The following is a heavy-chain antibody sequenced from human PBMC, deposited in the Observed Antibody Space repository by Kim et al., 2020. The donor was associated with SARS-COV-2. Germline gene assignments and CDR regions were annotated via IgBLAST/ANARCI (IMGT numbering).Heavy chain of an antibody. Sequence: ADSLKGRFTISRADAKNSLYLQMNSLPAADTATYYCARHGTRGFSKHVDCWGQGTLVTVSS. V-gene: IGHV3-48*03. D-gene: IGHD5-18*01. J-gene: IGHJ4*02. CDR3: ARHGTRGFSKHVDC.